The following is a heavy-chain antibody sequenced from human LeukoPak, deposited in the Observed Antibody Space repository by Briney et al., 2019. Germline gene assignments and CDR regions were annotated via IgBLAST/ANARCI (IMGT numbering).Heavy chain of an antibody. J-gene: IGHJ4*02. D-gene: IGHD6-19*01. CDR3: ARIAVAGTGLVY. CDR1: GGSISSGGYS. CDR2: IYHSGST. V-gene: IGHV4-30-2*01. Sequence: SQTLSLTCAVSGGSISSGGYSWSWIRQPPGKGLEWIGYIYHSGSTYYNPSLKSRVTISVDRSKNQFSLKLSSVTAADTAVYYCARIAVAGTGLVYWGQGTLVTVSS.